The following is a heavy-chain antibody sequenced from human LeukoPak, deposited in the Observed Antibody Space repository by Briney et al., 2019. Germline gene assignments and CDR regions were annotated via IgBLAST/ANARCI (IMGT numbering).Heavy chain of an antibody. CDR2: IFHTGST. Sequence: SETLSLTCVVSGDSISGGAFSWSWIRQPPGQGLEWIGYIFHTGSTFYNPSLKSRVTISVDNSKNQFSLRLTSVTAADTAVYYCARELWFANAPGSWLDPWGQETLVTVSS. D-gene: IGHD3-10*01. V-gene: IGHV4-30-2*01. CDR1: GDSISGGAFS. CDR3: ARELWFANAPGSWLDP. J-gene: IGHJ5*02.